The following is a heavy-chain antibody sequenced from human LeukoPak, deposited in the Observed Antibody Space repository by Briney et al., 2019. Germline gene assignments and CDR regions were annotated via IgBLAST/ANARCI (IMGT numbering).Heavy chain of an antibody. Sequence: AGVSLRLSCAASGFTFTDYAMSWVRQAPGKGLELVSAISGSGESTHYAESVKGRFTISRDNSKTTLYLQMNSLRAEDTAVYYCARARPWFDPWGQGTLVTVSS. V-gene: IGHV3-23*01. CDR3: ARARPWFDP. CDR2: ISGSGEST. CDR1: GFTFTDYA. J-gene: IGHJ5*02.